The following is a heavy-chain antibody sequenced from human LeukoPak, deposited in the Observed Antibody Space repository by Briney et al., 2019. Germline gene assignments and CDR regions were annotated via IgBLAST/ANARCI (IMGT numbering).Heavy chain of an antibody. D-gene: IGHD6-13*01. CDR2: ISAYNGNT. CDR1: GYTFTSYG. J-gene: IGHJ6*02. Sequence: ASVKISCKASGYTFTSYGISWVRQAPGQGLAWIGWISAYNGNTNYAQKLQGRVTMTTDTSTSTAYMELRSLRSDDTAVYYCARDIAQQLFPYYYYGMDVWGQGTTVTVSS. V-gene: IGHV1-18*01. CDR3: ARDIAQQLFPYYYYGMDV.